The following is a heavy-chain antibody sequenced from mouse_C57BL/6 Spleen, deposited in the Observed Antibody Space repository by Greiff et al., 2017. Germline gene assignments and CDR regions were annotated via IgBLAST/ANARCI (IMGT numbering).Heavy chain of an antibody. CDR3: TRLTGGFDY. V-gene: IGHV5-9-1*02. CDR2: ISSGGDYI. J-gene: IGHJ2*01. Sequence: EVKVEESGEGLVKPGGSLKLSCAASGFTFSSYAMSWVRQTPEQRLEWVAYISSGGDYIYYADTVKGRFTISRDNARNTRYLQMSSLKSEDTAMYYCTRLTGGFDYWGQGTTLTVAS. CDR1: GFTFSSYA. D-gene: IGHD4-1*01.